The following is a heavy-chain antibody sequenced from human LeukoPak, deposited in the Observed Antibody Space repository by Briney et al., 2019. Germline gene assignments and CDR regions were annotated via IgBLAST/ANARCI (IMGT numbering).Heavy chain of an antibody. CDR2: INPSGGST. J-gene: IGHJ5*02. CDR1: GYTFTSYY. Sequence: ASVKVSCKASGYTFTSYYMDWVRQAPGQGLEWMGIINPSGGSTSYAQKFQGRVTMTRDTSTSTVYMELSSLRSEDTAVYYCAKDRARPFYDSSGYYSDWFDPWGQGTLVTVSS. CDR3: AKDRARPFYDSSGYYSDWFDP. D-gene: IGHD3-22*01. V-gene: IGHV1-46*01.